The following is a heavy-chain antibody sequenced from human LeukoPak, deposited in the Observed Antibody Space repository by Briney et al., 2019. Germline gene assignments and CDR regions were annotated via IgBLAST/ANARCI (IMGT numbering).Heavy chain of an antibody. J-gene: IGHJ6*02. CDR2: ISYDGSNK. CDR1: GFTFSSYA. CDR3: ARGVGNSNYGGADG. Sequence: GGSLRLSCAASGFTFSSYAMHWVLQAPGKGLEWVAVISYDGSNKYYADSVKGRFTISRDNSKNTLYLQMNSLRTADTAVYYRARGVGNSNYGGADGWDRGTTVIV. V-gene: IGHV3-30-3*01. D-gene: IGHD2/OR15-2a*01.